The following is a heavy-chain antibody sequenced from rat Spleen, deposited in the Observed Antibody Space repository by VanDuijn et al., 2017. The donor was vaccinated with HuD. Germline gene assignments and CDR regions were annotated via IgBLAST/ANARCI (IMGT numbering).Heavy chain of an antibody. CDR1: GFTYSNYV. D-gene: IGHD1-5*01. J-gene: IGHJ4*01. Sequence: EVQLVESGGDLAQPGRSLKLSCAASGFTYSNYVMAWVSQAPTKGLEWVATIIYDGSRTFYRDSVKGRFTISRDNAKSTLYLQMDSLRSEDTATYYCARGTITGDVMDAWGQGASVTVSS. V-gene: IGHV5-29*01. CDR3: ARGTITGDVMDA. CDR2: IIYDGSRT.